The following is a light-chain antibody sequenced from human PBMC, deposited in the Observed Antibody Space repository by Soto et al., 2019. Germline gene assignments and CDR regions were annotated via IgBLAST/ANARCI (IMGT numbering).Light chain of an antibody. CDR1: SSDFGTYNL. CDR2: EVN. Sequence: QSVLTQPASVSGSLGQSISISCTGTSSDFGTYNLVSWYQQLPDKAPKLIIHEVNKRPSGVSTRFSGSKSGNTASLTISGLQAEDDADYHCYSYAGSSTYVFGTGTKV. J-gene: IGLJ1*01. CDR3: YSYAGSSTYV. V-gene: IGLV2-23*02.